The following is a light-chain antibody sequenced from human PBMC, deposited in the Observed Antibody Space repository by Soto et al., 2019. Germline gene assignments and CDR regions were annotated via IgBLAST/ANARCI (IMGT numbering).Light chain of an antibody. CDR2: KVS. V-gene: IGKV2-30*01. Sequence: DVVMTPSPLSLPVTLGQPASISCRSSQSLVYTNGNTSLNWFQQRQGHSPRRVIDKVSHRDSRVPDRFSGRWSGSDFTLTISRVEAEHVGVYYGMQGTHWSRTFGQGTRVEIK. CDR1: QSLVYTNGNTS. J-gene: IGKJ1*01. CDR3: MQGTHWSRT.